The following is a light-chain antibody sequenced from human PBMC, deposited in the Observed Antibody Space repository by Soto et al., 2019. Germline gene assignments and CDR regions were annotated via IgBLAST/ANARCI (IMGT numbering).Light chain of an antibody. Sequence: QSVLTQPASVSGCPGQSITVSCTGTRSDVGGYNFVSWYQQHPGKAPKLLIFEVTNRPSGVSDRFSGSKSGNTASLTISGLQAEDEADYYCGSYTRSSTYVFGSGTKVTVL. V-gene: IGLV2-14*01. CDR3: GSYTRSSTYV. J-gene: IGLJ1*01. CDR2: EVT. CDR1: RSDVGGYNF.